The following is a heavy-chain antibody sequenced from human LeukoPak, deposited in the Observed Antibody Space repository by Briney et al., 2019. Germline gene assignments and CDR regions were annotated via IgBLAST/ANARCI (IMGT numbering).Heavy chain of an antibody. D-gene: IGHD4-17*01. Sequence: PSETLSLTCTVSGGSISSYFWSWIRQPPGKGLEWIGYIHYSGKTNYNPSLKSRVTISVDTSKNQFSLNLISVTAADTAVYYCARSPQGTATTANWLDPWGQGTLVTVSS. J-gene: IGHJ5*02. CDR1: GGSISSYF. V-gene: IGHV4-59*12. CDR3: ARSPQGTATTANWLDP. CDR2: IHYSGKT.